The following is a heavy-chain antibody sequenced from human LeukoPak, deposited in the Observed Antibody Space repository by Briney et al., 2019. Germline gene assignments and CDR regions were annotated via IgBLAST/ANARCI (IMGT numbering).Heavy chain of an antibody. Sequence: EASVKVSCKASGYTFTGYYIHWVRQAPGQGLEWMGWINPNSGGTKYAQKFQGRVTMTRDTSISTAYMGLSRLRSDDTAVYYCARGCRSGGSCYRVDYWGQGTLVTVSS. V-gene: IGHV1-2*02. J-gene: IGHJ4*02. CDR3: ARGCRSGGSCYRVDY. CDR2: INPNSGGT. D-gene: IGHD2-15*01. CDR1: GYTFTGYY.